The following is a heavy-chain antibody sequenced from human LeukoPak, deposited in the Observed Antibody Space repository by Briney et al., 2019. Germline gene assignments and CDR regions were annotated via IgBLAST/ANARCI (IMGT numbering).Heavy chain of an antibody. D-gene: IGHD3-22*01. Sequence: SVKVSCKASGYTFTSYGISWVRQAPGQGLEWMGWISAYNDNTNYAQNLQGRVTMTTDTSTSTAYMELRSLRSDDTAVYYCARVPNYYDSSGSHTCYFDYWGQGTLVTVSS. CDR2: ISAYNDNT. CDR3: ARVPNYYDSSGSHTCYFDY. J-gene: IGHJ4*02. V-gene: IGHV1-18*01. CDR1: GYTFTSYG.